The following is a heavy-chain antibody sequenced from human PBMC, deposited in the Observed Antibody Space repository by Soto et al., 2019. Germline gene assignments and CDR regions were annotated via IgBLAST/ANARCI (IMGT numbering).Heavy chain of an antibody. CDR3: ARNKNYYDSSGYLYYFDY. D-gene: IGHD3-22*01. J-gene: IGHJ4*02. Sequence: GESLKISCKGSGYSFTSYWIGWVRQMPGKGLEWMGIIYPGDSDTRYSPSFQGQVTISADKSISTAYLQWSSLKASDTAMYYCARNKNYYDSSGYLYYFDYWGQGTLVTVSS. V-gene: IGHV5-51*01. CDR1: GYSFTSYW. CDR2: IYPGDSDT.